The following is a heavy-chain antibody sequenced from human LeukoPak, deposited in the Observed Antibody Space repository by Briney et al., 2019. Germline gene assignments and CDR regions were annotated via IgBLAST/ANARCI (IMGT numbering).Heavy chain of an antibody. CDR3: ARARGGLKRWLQPAPFDY. CDR1: GFTFSSYS. D-gene: IGHD5-24*01. Sequence: PGGSLRLSCAASGFTFSSYSMNWVRQAPGKGLEWVSSISSSSSYIYYADSVKGRFTISRDNAKNSLYLQMNSLRAEDTAVYYCARARGGLKRWLQPAPFDYWGQGTLVTVSS. V-gene: IGHV3-21*01. CDR2: ISSSSSYI. J-gene: IGHJ4*02.